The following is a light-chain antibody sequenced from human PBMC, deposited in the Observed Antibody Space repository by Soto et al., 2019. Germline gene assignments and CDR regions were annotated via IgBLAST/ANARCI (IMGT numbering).Light chain of an antibody. CDR2: DVT. CDR1: SSAVGGYNY. J-gene: IGLJ2*01. CDR3: SSYASSSTQVV. V-gene: IGLV2-14*01. Sequence: QSALTQPASVSGSPGQSITISCTGTSSAVGGYNYVSWYQQHPGKAPKLMIYDVTNRPSGVSNRFSGSKSGNTASLAISGLQAEDEDAYYCSSYASSSTQVVFGGGTKLTVL.